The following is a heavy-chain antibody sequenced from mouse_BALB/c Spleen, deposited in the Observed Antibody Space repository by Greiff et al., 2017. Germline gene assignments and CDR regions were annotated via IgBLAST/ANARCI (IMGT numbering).Heavy chain of an antibody. Sequence: EVQLQQSGPGLVKPSQSLSLTCTVTGYSITSDYAWNWIRQFPGNKLEWMGYISYSGSTSYNPSLKSRISITRDTSKNQFFLQLNSVTTEDTATYYCARRGGYFYYYAMDYWGQGTSVTVSS. CDR3: ARRGGYFYYYAMDY. J-gene: IGHJ4*01. V-gene: IGHV3-2*02. CDR1: GYSITSDYA. D-gene: IGHD2-3*01. CDR2: ISYSGST.